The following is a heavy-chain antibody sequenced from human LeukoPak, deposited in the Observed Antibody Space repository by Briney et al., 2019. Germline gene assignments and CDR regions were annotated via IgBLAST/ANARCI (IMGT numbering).Heavy chain of an antibody. D-gene: IGHD2-15*01. CDR3: ARARCIGGSCYSSYNWFDP. J-gene: IGHJ5*02. Sequence: ASVKVSCKASGYTFTGYYMHWVRQAPGQGLEWMGIINPSGGSTSYAQKFQGRVTMTRDTSTSTVYMELSGLRSEDTAVYYCARARCIGGSCYSSYNWFDPWGQGTLVTVSS. CDR1: GYTFTGYY. CDR2: INPSGGST. V-gene: IGHV1-46*01.